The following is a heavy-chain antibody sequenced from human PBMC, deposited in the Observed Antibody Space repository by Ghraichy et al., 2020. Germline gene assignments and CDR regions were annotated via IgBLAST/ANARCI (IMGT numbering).Heavy chain of an antibody. D-gene: IGHD3-22*01. Sequence: ASVKVSCKASGYTFTTHDINWVRQATGQGLEWMGWMNPNSGDTGYAQKFQGRVTMTRNTAISTAYMELSSLRSEDTAVYYCARGKYFYDSSGWFDPWGQGTLVTVSS. J-gene: IGHJ5*02. CDR2: MNPNSGDT. CDR3: ARGKYFYDSSGWFDP. CDR1: GYTFTTHD. V-gene: IGHV1-8*01.